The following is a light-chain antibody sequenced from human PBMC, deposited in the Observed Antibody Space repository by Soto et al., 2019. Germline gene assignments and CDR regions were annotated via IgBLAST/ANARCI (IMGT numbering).Light chain of an antibody. V-gene: IGKV3-15*01. CDR1: QSVGAT. J-gene: IGKJ1*01. CDR2: GAS. CDR3: QQYADWPTT. Sequence: ELVMTQSPVTLSVFPWERATLSCRASQSVGATVAWYHQRPGQAPRLLISGASTRATGVPARVSASGSGTAFTLTITCLQSDDFGVYYCQQYADWPTTFGQGTKVDIK.